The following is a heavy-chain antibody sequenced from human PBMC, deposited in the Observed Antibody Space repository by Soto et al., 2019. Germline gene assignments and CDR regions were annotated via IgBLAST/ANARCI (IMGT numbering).Heavy chain of an antibody. CDR1: GYTFTSYD. J-gene: IGHJ6*03. Sequence: GASVKVSCTASGYTFTSYDINWVRQATGQGLEWMGWMNPNSGNTGYAQKFQGRVTMTRNTSISTAYMELSSLRSEDTAVYYCARRYCSSTSCYGRYYMDVWGKGTTVTVS. D-gene: IGHD2-2*01. CDR3: ARRYCSSTSCYGRYYMDV. CDR2: MNPNSGNT. V-gene: IGHV1-8*01.